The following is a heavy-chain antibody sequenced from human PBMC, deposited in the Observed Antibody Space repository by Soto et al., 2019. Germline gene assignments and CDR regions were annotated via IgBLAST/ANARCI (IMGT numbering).Heavy chain of an antibody. CDR1: GVTFSSYA. CDR3: ARDAYSSGWYQAFDI. CDR2: IIPIFGTA. V-gene: IGHV1-69*13. D-gene: IGHD6-19*01. J-gene: IGHJ3*02. Sequence: SVKVSCKASGVTFSSYAISWVRQAPGQGLEWMGGIIPIFGTANYAQKFQGRVTITADESTSTAYMELSSLRSEDTAVYYCARDAYSSGWYQAFDIWGQGTMVTVSS.